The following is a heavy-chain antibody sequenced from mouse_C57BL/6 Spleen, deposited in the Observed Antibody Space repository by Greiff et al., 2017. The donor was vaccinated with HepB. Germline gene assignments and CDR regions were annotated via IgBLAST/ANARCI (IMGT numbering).Heavy chain of an antibody. CDR1: GYTFTDYE. Sequence: QQSGAELVRPGASVTLSCKASGYTFTDYEMHWVKQTPVHGLEWIGAIDPETGGTAYNQKFKGKAILTADKSSSTAYMELRSLTSEDSAVYYCTKRGATPYYAMDYWGQGTSVTVSS. CDR2: IDPETGGT. D-gene: IGHD3-1*01. V-gene: IGHV1-15*01. J-gene: IGHJ4*01. CDR3: TKRGATPYYAMDY.